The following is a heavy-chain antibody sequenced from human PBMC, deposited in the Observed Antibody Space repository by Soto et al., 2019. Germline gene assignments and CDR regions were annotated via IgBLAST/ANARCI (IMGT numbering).Heavy chain of an antibody. J-gene: IGHJ4*02. CDR3: ARTDYGGNPAY. Sequence: PSETLSLTCTVSGGSISYYYWSSIRQPPGKGLEWIGYMYYSGGSNYNPSLNSRVTISVDTSKNQFSLKLSSVTAADTAVYYCARTDYGGNPAYWGQGTLVTVSS. D-gene: IGHD4-17*01. CDR1: GGSISYYY. V-gene: IGHV4-59*12. CDR2: MYYSGGS.